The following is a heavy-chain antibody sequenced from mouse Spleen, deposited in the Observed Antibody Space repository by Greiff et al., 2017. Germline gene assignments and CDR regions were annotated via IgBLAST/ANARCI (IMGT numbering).Heavy chain of an antibody. D-gene: IGHD1-1*01. Sequence: QVQLQQSGPGLVQPSQSLSTTCTVSGFSLTNYGVHWVRQSPGKGLEWLGVIWSGGSTDFNAAFISRLSISKDNSKSQVFFKMNSLQADDTAIYYCARKGGYYGSSRGYFDVWGAGTTVTVSS. CDR3: ARKGGYYGSSRGYFDV. J-gene: IGHJ1*01. V-gene: IGHV2-4-1*01. CDR2: IWSGGST. CDR1: GFSLTNYG.